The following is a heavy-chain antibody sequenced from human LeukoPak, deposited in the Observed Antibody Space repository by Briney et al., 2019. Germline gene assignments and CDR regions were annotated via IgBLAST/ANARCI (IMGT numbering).Heavy chain of an antibody. Sequence: GGSLRLSCAASGFTFSSYSMNWVRQAPGKGLEWVSYISSSSSTIYYADSVKGRFTISRDNAKNSLYLQMNSLRAEDTAVYYCARDATGEWELLNWFDPWGQRTLVTVSS. CDR3: ARDATGEWELLNWFDP. V-gene: IGHV3-48*01. J-gene: IGHJ5*02. CDR2: ISSSSSTI. CDR1: GFTFSSYS. D-gene: IGHD1-26*01.